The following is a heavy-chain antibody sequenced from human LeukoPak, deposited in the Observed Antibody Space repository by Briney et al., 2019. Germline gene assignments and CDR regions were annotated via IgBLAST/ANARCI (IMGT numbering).Heavy chain of an antibody. J-gene: IGHJ4*02. D-gene: IGHD6-19*01. CDR2: IYPGDSDT. V-gene: IGHV5-51*01. CDR3: ASSLHSSHFDS. Sequence: GESLEISCKGSGYSFTTYWIGWVRQMPGKGLEWMGIIYPGDSDTRYSPSFQGQVTISADRSITTAYLQWNSLKASDTAMYFCASSLHSSHFDSWGQGTLVTVSS. CDR1: GYSFTTYW.